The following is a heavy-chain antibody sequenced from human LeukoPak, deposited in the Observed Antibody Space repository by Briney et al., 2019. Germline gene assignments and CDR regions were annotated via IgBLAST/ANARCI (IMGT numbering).Heavy chain of an antibody. Sequence: GGSLRLSCAASGFTFSSYAMSWVRRAPGKGLEWVSSITSGGGDTYNADSVRGRFTISRDNYRNTLYLQMNSLRAEDTAVYYCARRDTRGTYMDVWGKGTTVTVSS. CDR3: ARRDTRGTYMDV. J-gene: IGHJ6*03. D-gene: IGHD3-10*01. CDR2: ITSGGGDT. CDR1: GFTFSSYA. V-gene: IGHV3-23*01.